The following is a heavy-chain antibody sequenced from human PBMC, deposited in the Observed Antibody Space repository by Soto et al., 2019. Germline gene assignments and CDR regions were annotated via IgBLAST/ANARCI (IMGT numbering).Heavy chain of an antibody. CDR1: GGSISSSSYW. CDR2: AYSSGST. Sequence: PSETLSLTCTVSGGSISSSSYWWGWIRQSPSKGLEWIGSAYSSGSTYYSPSLKSRVTISVDTSKNQFSLKLSSVTAADTAVYYCARDRKGYYKGVDAFDIWGQGTMVTVSS. D-gene: IGHD3-9*01. V-gene: IGHV4-39*07. CDR3: ARDRKGYYKGVDAFDI. J-gene: IGHJ3*02.